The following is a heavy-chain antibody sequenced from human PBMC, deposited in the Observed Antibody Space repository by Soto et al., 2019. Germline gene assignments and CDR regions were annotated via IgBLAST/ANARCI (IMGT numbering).Heavy chain of an antibody. CDR2: INHSGST. V-gene: IGHV4-34*01. CDR1: GGSFSGYH. Sequence: SETLSLTCAVYGGSFSGYHWSWIRQPPGKGLEWIGEINHSGSTKYNPSLKSRVTISADTSKNQSSLKLSSVTAADTAIYYCARTPVVTIFGVVKQIWFDRWGQGTLVTVS. J-gene: IGHJ5*02. CDR3: ARTPVVTIFGVVKQIWFDR. D-gene: IGHD3-3*01.